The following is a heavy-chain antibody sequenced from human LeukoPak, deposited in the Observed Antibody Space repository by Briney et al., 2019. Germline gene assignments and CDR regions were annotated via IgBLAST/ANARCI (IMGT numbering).Heavy chain of an antibody. CDR1: GYTFTSYG. D-gene: IGHD2-15*01. J-gene: IGHJ6*03. CDR3: ARDLHSDYYYYYYMDV. Sequence: WASVKVSCKASGYTFTSYGISWVRQAPGQGLEWMGWISAYNGNTNYAQKLQGRVTMTTDTSTSTAYMELRSLRSDDTAVYYCARDLHSDYYYYYYMDVWGKGTTVTISS. CDR2: ISAYNGNT. V-gene: IGHV1-18*01.